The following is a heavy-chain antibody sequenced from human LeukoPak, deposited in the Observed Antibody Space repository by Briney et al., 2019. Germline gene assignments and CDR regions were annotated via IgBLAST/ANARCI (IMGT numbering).Heavy chain of an antibody. CDR2: IYYSWDT. CDR1: GGSISSSSYY. CDR3: ARDLSGGIFDY. V-gene: IGHV4-39*02. D-gene: IGHD4-23*01. Sequence: SETLSLTCTVSGGSISSSSYYWGWIRQPPGKGLEWIGSIYYSWDTYYNPSLKSRVTISVDTSKNQFSLKLSSVTAADTAVYYCARDLSGGIFDYWGQGNRVTVSS. J-gene: IGHJ4*02.